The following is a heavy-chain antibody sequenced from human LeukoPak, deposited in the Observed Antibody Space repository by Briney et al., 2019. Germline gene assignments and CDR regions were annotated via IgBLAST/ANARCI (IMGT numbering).Heavy chain of an antibody. CDR1: GGSFSGYY. D-gene: IGHD3-16*01. V-gene: IGHV4-4*07. CDR3: ARDSGATGEVKFDP. CDR2: IYTSGTI. Sequence: SETLSLTCAVYGGSFSGYYWSWIRQPAGTALEWIGRIYTSGTITYNPSLKSRVTMSVDTSKNQFSLKLSSVTAADTAVYYCARDSGATGEVKFDPWGQGTLVTVSS. J-gene: IGHJ5*02.